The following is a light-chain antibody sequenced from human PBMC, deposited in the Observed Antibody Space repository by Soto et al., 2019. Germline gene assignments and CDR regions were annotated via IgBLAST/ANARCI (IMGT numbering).Light chain of an antibody. V-gene: IGKV3-20*01. J-gene: IGKJ2*01. Sequence: EIVLTQSPGTLSLSPGERATLSCRASQSVSSTYIAWYQQNPGQAPRLLIYVASSRSTVIPDRFSGSGSGTDFTLTISRLEPEDFAVYFCKQYGRSPPFTFGQGTKVEIK. CDR2: VAS. CDR1: QSVSSTY. CDR3: KQYGRSPPFT.